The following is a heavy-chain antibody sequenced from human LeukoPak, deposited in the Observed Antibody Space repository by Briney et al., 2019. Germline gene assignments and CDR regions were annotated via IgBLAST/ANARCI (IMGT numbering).Heavy chain of an antibody. CDR2: IHYTGST. D-gene: IGHD1-26*01. CDR1: GGSISSHF. V-gene: IGHV4-59*11. Sequence: PSETLSLTCTVSGGSISSHFWSWIRQPPGKGLEWIGYIHYTGSTNYNPSLKGRVTMSVDTSKNQFSLKLSSVTAADTAVYYCVRDGYSGSSLFDYWGQGTLVTVSS. J-gene: IGHJ4*02. CDR3: VRDGYSGSSLFDY.